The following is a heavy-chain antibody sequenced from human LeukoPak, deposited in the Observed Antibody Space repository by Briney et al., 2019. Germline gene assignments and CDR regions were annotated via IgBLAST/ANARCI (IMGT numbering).Heavy chain of an antibody. CDR2: IFYSGST. Sequence: SETLSLTCTVSGVSMSSSSYYWAWIRQPPGKGLEWIGNIFYSGSTYYNPSLKSRVTISLDTSKNQFSLKLSSVTAADTAVYYCARERVNSGIAAAGLDYWGQGTLVTVSS. CDR3: ARERVNSGIAAAGLDY. CDR1: GVSMSSSSYY. V-gene: IGHV4-39*02. J-gene: IGHJ4*02. D-gene: IGHD6-13*01.